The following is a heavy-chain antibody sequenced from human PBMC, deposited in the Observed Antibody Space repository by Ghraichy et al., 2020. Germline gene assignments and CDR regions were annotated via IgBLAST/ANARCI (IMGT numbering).Heavy chain of an antibody. CDR1: GGSLSLSY. Sequence: ESLNISCAVEGGSLSLSYWSWIRQPPGKGLEWIGEITHTGNTNYIPSLKSRFTISVDTSKNQFSLTLTSVTAADTAVYYCAKTSSLAAAGPGDFDYWGQGTLVTVSS. J-gene: IGHJ4*02. D-gene: IGHD6-13*01. CDR3: AKTSSLAAAGPGDFDY. V-gene: IGHV4-34*01. CDR2: ITHTGNT.